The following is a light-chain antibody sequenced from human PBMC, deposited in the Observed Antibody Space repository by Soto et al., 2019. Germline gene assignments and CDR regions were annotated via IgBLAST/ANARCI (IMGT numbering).Light chain of an antibody. Sequence: DIQMTQSPASVSASVGDRVTITCRASQGVSTWIAWFQQNPGQAPKLLIYAASLLQSGVPSRFNGSGSGTEFTLTISSLQPEDSATYFCQQANSFPVTFGQGTKVDTK. CDR3: QQANSFPVT. J-gene: IGKJ2*01. V-gene: IGKV1-12*01. CDR1: QGVSTW. CDR2: AAS.